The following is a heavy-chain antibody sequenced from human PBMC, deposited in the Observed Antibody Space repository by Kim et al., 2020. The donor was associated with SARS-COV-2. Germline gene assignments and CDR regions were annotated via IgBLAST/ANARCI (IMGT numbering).Heavy chain of an antibody. J-gene: IGHJ4*02. D-gene: IGHD4-17*01. Sequence: TNYADSVKSRLTIYRDAAKNSLYLQMNSLRADDTAVYYCARGYGDYGYWGQGTLVTVSS. V-gene: IGHV3-11*05. CDR2: T. CDR3: ARGYGDYGY.